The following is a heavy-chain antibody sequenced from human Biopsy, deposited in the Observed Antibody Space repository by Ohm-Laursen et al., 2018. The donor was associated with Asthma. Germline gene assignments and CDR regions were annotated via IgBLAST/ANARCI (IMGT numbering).Heavy chain of an antibody. D-gene: IGHD4-23*01. CDR2: ISSDGHLK. Sequence: SLRLFCTAPGFVFSQSGMHWVRQAPGKGLEWVALISSDGHLKYYEDSVKGRFTISRDNSKNSLYLQINSLRVEDSAVYYCARESGQDYGGFGSFDRWGQGKMVAVSS. J-gene: IGHJ3*02. CDR3: ARESGQDYGGFGSFDR. V-gene: IGHV3-30*03. CDR1: GFVFSQSG.